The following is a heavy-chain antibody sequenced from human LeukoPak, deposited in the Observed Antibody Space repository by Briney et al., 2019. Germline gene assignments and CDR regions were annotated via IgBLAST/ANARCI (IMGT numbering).Heavy chain of an antibody. Sequence: SETLSLTCTVSGGSISSYYWSWIRQPAGKGLEWLGRIYTSGSTNYNPSLKSRVTMSVDTSKNQFSLKLSSVTAADTAVYYCARSIAVAGKVNYFDYWGQGTLVTVS. CDR1: GGSISSYY. J-gene: IGHJ4*02. CDR2: IYTSGST. CDR3: ARSIAVAGKVNYFDY. V-gene: IGHV4-4*07. D-gene: IGHD6-19*01.